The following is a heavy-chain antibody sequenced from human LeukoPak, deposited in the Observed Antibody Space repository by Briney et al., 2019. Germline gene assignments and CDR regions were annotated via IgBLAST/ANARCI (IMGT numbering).Heavy chain of an antibody. CDR1: GFTFNDHA. Sequence: GRSLRLSCAASGFTFNDHAMYWVRQAPGKGLEWVSGINWNSDNIGYADSVKGRFTISRDDAKNSLFLQMNSLRTEDTALYYCARASYYYDTTGLGAVDIWGQGTMDTVSS. CDR2: INWNSDNI. J-gene: IGHJ3*02. D-gene: IGHD3-22*01. CDR3: ARASYYYDTTGLGAVDI. V-gene: IGHV3-9*01.